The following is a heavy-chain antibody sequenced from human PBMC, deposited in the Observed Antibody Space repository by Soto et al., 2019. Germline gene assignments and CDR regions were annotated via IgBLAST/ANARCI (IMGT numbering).Heavy chain of an antibody. CDR3: ATRDGYNPTLFDS. J-gene: IGHJ4*02. CDR2: ISSGSLHT. Sequence: AVSLRLSCAASGFTFSDYYMSWIRQAPGKGLEWVSYISSGSLHTNYADSVKGRFTISRDNAKNSLYLQMNSLRVEDTAVYYCATRDGYNPTLFDSWGQGT. D-gene: IGHD5-12*01. V-gene: IGHV3-11*03. CDR1: GFTFSDYY.